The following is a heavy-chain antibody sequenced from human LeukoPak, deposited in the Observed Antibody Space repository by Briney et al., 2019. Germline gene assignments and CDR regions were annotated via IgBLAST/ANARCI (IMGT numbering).Heavy chain of an antibody. D-gene: IGHD7-27*01. CDR1: GFTFVRYY. J-gene: IGHJ4*02. Sequence: GGSLRPSCAASGFTFVRYYMTWVRQAPGKGLEWVANIKQDGSDKNYVDSVKGRFTISRDNTKNLVFLQMNSLTGEDTAVYYCAREIWGPECWGQGTLVTVSS. V-gene: IGHV3-7*03. CDR3: AREIWGPEC. CDR2: IKQDGSDK.